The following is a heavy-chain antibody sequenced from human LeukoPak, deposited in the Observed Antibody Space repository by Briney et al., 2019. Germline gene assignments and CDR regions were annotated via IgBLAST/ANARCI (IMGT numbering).Heavy chain of an antibody. D-gene: IGHD6-13*01. CDR2: ISSSSSYI. J-gene: IGHJ6*02. Sequence: GGSLRLSCAASGFTFSSYSMNWVRQAPGKGLEWVSSISSSSSYIYYADSVKGRFTISRDNAKNSLYLQMNSLRAEDTAVYYCARDEGSSWSYYYNGMDVWGQGTTVTVSS. V-gene: IGHV3-21*01. CDR1: GFTFSSYS. CDR3: ARDEGSSWSYYYNGMDV.